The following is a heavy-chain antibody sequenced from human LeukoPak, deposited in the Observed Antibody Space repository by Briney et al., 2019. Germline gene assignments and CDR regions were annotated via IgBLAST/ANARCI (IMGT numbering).Heavy chain of an antibody. J-gene: IGHJ5*01. CDR3: AKQVYNNGYRWFDS. CDR2: ISGAGDIT. D-gene: IGHD2-8*01. V-gene: IGHV3-23*01. Sequence: PGGSLRLSCAASGFPFSNSAMGWVRQAPGKGLEWVSSISGAGDITVYADSVEGRFTISRDNSENTLSLQISSVSAADTAIYYCAKQVYNNGYRWFDSWGQGTLVTVSS. CDR1: GFPFSNSA.